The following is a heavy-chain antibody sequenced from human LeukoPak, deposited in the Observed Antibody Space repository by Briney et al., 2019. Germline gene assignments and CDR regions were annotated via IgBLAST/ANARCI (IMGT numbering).Heavy chain of an antibody. V-gene: IGHV3-13*01. CDR3: AKDRSYSNYGGEFDY. D-gene: IGHD4-11*01. CDR2: IGTAGDT. J-gene: IGHJ4*02. Sequence: GGSLRLSCAASGFTFSSYDMHWVRQATGKGLEWVSAIGTAGDTYYPGSVKGRFTISRENAKNSLYLQMNSLRAEDMALYYCAKDRSYSNYGGEFDYWGQGTLVTVSS. CDR1: GFTFSSYD.